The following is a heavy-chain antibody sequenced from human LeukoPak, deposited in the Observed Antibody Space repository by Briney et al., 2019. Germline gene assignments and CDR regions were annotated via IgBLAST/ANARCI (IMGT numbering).Heavy chain of an antibody. CDR2: INHSGST. CDR3: ARAEYDFWSGYSNYYYYGMDV. V-gene: IGHV4-34*01. Sequence: SETLSLTCAVYGGSFSGDYWSWIRQPPGKGLEWIGEINHSGSTNYNPSLKSRVTISVDTSTNQFSLKLSSVTAADTAVYYCARAEYDFWSGYSNYYYYGMDVWGQGTTVTVSS. D-gene: IGHD3-3*01. J-gene: IGHJ6*02. CDR1: GGSFSGDY.